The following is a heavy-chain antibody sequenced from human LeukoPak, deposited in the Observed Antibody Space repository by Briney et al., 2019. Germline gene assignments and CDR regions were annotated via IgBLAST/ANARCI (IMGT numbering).Heavy chain of an antibody. CDR2: ISGSGLNT. Sequence: GGSLRLSCVASGFIFSTYGMTWFRQAPGRGLEWVSGISGSGLNTYYADSVKGRFTSSRDNSKNMLYLQMNSLRAEDTAVYYCAKGGGYGSGTYSEDWGQGILVTVSS. D-gene: IGHD3-10*01. J-gene: IGHJ4*02. CDR3: AKGGGYGSGTYSED. CDR1: GFIFSTYG. V-gene: IGHV3-23*01.